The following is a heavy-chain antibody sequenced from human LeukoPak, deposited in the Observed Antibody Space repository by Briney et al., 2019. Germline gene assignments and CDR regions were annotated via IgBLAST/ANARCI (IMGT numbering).Heavy chain of an antibody. CDR1: GFTFTPFA. CDR3: AKTAYSSGWYPDY. CDR2: MDGGGGYT. Sequence: GGSLRLSCAASGFTFTPFAMIWVRQAPGKGLEWVSAMDGGGGYTYYADSVKGRFTISRDNSKNTLYLQMNSLRAEDTAAYYCAKTAYSSGWYPDYWGQGTLVTVSS. V-gene: IGHV3-23*01. J-gene: IGHJ4*02. D-gene: IGHD6-19*01.